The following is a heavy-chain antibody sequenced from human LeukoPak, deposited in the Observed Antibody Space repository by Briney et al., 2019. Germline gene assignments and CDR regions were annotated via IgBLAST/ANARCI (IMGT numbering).Heavy chain of an antibody. D-gene: IGHD3-10*01. CDR2: IRYDGSNK. CDR3: ARGSWVVRGVIFDY. Sequence: GGSLRLSCAASGFTFSSYGMHWVRQAPGKGLEWVAFIRYDGSNKYYADSVKGRFTISRDNSKNTLYLQMNSLRAEDTAVYYCARGSWVVRGVIFDYWGQGTLVTVSS. CDR1: GFTFSSYG. V-gene: IGHV3-30*02. J-gene: IGHJ4*02.